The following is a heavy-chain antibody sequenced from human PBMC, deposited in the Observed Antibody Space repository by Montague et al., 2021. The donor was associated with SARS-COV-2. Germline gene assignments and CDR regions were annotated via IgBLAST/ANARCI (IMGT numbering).Heavy chain of an antibody. D-gene: IGHD3-10*01. CDR2: IYYSGST. J-gene: IGHJ6*02. Sequence: SETLSLTCTVSGGSISTSPYFWGWIRQPPGKGLEWIGSIYYSGSTYYNPSLKSRVAISIDTSENQFSLKLSSVTAADTAVYYCARVRYYGSGTSLGMDVWGQGTTVTVSS. CDR1: GGSISTSPYF. V-gene: IGHV4-39*07. CDR3: ARVRYYGSGTSLGMDV.